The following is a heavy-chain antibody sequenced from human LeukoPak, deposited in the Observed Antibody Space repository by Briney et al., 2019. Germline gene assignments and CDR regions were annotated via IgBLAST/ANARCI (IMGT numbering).Heavy chain of an antibody. CDR2: IYYSGST. Sequence: SETLSLTCTVSGGSISSSSYYWGWIRQPPGKGLEWIGSIYYSGSTYYNPSLKSRVTISVDTSKNQFSLKLSSVTAADTAVYYCARIVGDGYNFHLVGSHKYYFDYWGQGTLVTVSS. CDR3: ARIVGDGYNFHLVGSHKYYFDY. D-gene: IGHD5-24*01. J-gene: IGHJ4*02. V-gene: IGHV4-39*07. CDR1: GGSISSSSYY.